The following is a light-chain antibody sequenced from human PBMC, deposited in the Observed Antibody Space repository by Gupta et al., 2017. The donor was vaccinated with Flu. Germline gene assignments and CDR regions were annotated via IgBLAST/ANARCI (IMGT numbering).Light chain of an antibody. J-gene: IGLJ2*01. V-gene: IGLV2-14*01. CDR3: SSYTTTNTLVV. CDR1: RSDVGTYNY. CDR2: EVS. Sequence: QSALTQPSSVSGSPGQSITISCTGTRSDVGTYNYVSWYQQHPGKAPKLMIFEVSNRPSGVSNRFSGSKSGNTASLTTSGLQAEDEADYYCSSYTTTNTLVVFGGGTKLTVL.